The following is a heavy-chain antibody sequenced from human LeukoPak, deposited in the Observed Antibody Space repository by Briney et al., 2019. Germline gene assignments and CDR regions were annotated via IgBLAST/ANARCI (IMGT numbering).Heavy chain of an antibody. J-gene: IGHJ5*02. V-gene: IGHV1-2*04. CDR1: GYTFTGYY. CDR2: INPNSGGT. D-gene: IGHD1-20*01. CDR3: ARDPRGDITGTTFDR. Sequence: GASVKVSCKASGYTFTGYYMHWVRQAAGQGLEWMGWINPNSGGTNYAQKFQGWVTMTRDTSISTAYMELSRLRSDDTAVYYCARDPRGDITGTTFDRWGQGTLVTVSS.